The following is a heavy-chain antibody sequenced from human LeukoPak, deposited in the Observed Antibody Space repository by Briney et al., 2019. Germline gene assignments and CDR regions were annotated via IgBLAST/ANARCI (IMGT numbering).Heavy chain of an antibody. J-gene: IGHJ4*02. V-gene: IGHV3-9*01. CDR3: AKGRGFRVWDPWDN. D-gene: IGHD3-16*01. CDR1: GFTFDNYA. Sequence: HPGRSLRLSCAASGFTFDNYAMHWVRQAPGKGLEWVSGISWNSGSIGYADSVKGRFTISRDNSKNTLFLEMNSLRVEDTAVYYCAKGRGFRVWDPWDNWGQGTLITVSS. CDR2: ISWNSGSI.